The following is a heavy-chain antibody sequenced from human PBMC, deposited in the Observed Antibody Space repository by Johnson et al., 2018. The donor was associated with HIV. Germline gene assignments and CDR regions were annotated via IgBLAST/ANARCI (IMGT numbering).Heavy chain of an antibody. D-gene: IGHD4-23*01. CDR1: GFTFSSYA. J-gene: IGHJ3*02. Sequence: QVQLVESGEGVVQPGRSLRLSCAASGFTFSSYALHWVRQAPGKGLEWVAFIRYDGSNKYYADSVKGRFTISRDNSKNTLYLQMNSLRPEDTAVYYCAKCLDYGGLLCAFDIWGQGTMVTVSS. V-gene: IGHV3-30*02. CDR2: IRYDGSNK. CDR3: AKCLDYGGLLCAFDI.